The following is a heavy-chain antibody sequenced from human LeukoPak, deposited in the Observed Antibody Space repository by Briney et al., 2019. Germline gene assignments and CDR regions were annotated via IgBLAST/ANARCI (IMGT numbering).Heavy chain of an antibody. J-gene: IGHJ3*01. V-gene: IGHV4-31*03. CDR3: ARGTGAYYYL. Sequence: PSETLSLTCTVSGGSISSDGYYWSWIRQHPGKGLEWIGHIYYSGSPYYNPSLKSRVTISIDTSKNQFSLKLSSVTAADTALYYCARGTGAYYYLWGQGTMVTVSS. CDR2: IYYSGSP. CDR1: GGSISSDGYY. D-gene: IGHD3-22*01.